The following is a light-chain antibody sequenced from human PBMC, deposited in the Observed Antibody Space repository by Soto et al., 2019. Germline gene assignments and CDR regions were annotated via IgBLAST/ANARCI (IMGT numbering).Light chain of an antibody. J-gene: IGLJ2*01. Sequence: QSVLTQPPSASGTPGQRVPLSCSGSSSNIGNNYVFWYQQRPGTAPKLLIYRNNQRPSGVPDRFSGSKSGTSASLAISGLRSEDETNYYCTTWDDSLSGVVFGGGTKLTVL. CDR2: RNN. CDR3: TTWDDSLSGVV. CDR1: SSNIGNNY. V-gene: IGLV1-47*01.